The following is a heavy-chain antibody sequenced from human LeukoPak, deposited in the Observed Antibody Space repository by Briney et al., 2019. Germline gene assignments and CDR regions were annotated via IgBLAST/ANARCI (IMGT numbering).Heavy chain of an antibody. CDR3: ARASLKYSSGWHNWFGP. D-gene: IGHD6-19*01. CDR2: IYYTGST. J-gene: IGHJ5*02. CDR1: GGPIRSYY. V-gene: IGHV4-59*01. Sequence: SETLSLTCTVSGGPIRSYYWTWIRQPPGKGLEWIGHIYYTGSTTYNPSLKSRVTISVDTSKNQFSLKLSSVTAADTAVYYCARASLKYSSGWHNWFGPWGQGTLVTVSS.